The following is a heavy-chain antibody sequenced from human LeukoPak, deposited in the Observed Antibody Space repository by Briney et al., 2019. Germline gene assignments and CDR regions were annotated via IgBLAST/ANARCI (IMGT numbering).Heavy chain of an antibody. CDR3: AREIVGGFNPGAY. Sequence: TSETLSLTCTVSPDSTTSNFWSWVRQPPGKGLEWIGEIHRSGSTNYKPSLQSRVTISIDRSKNQIALELSSVTAADTAVYYCAREIVGGFNPGAYWGQGTLVTVSS. V-gene: IGHV4-4*02. CDR1: PDSTTSNF. CDR2: IHRSGST. J-gene: IGHJ4*02. D-gene: IGHD1-14*01.